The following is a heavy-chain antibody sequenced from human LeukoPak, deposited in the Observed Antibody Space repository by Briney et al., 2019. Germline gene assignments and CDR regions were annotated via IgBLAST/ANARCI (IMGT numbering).Heavy chain of an antibody. CDR3: TPNGVY. CDR1: GFTFSSYW. CDR2: IKSKTEGGTI. D-gene: IGHD3-3*01. Sequence: PGGPLRLSCAASGFTFSSYWMSWVRQAPGKGLEWVGRIKSKTEGGTIDYAAPVKGRFTISRDDSKNTLYLQMNSLKTEDTAVYYCTPNGVYWGQGNLVTVSS. V-gene: IGHV3-15*01. J-gene: IGHJ4*02.